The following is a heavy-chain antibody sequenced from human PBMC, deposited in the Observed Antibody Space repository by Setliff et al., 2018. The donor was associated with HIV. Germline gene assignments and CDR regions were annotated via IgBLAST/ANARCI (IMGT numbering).Heavy chain of an antibody. J-gene: IGHJ3*01. CDR3: ARVPYRSAWFSGGHDAFDV. D-gene: IGHD6-19*01. V-gene: IGHV1-18*01. CDR2: ISGYNGNT. CDR1: GYTFGRYG. Sequence: ASVKVSCKASGYTFGRYGISWVRQAPGQGLEWMGWISGYNGNTKYVQKFQGRVTMTTDTSTSTVYMELRSLRSDDTAVYYCARVPYRSAWFSGGHDAFDVWGQGTMVTVSS.